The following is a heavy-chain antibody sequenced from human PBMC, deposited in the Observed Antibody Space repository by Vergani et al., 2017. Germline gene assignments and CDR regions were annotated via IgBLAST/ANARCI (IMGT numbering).Heavy chain of an antibody. D-gene: IGHD2-2*02. Sequence: QVQLVQSGAEVKKPGSSVQVSCKASVGTFSSYAISWVRQAPGQGLEWMGVLIPIFGTANYAQKFQGRVTITADESTSTAYMELSSLRSEDTAVYYCARETLPCSSTSCYRASDACDIWGQGTMVTVSS. J-gene: IGHJ3*02. CDR1: VGTFSSYA. V-gene: IGHV1-69*01. CDR3: ARETLPCSSTSCYRASDACDI. CDR2: LIPIFGTA.